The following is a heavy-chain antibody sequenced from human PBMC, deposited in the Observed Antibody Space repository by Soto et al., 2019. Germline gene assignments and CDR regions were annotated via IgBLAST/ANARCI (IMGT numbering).Heavy chain of an antibody. CDR1: GFTFSSYW. D-gene: IGHD2-8*01. Sequence: EVQLVESGGGLVQPGGSLRLSCAASGFTFSSYWMHWVRQAPGKGLVWVSRINSDGSSTSYADSVKGRFTISRDNAKNTLYLQMISLRVADTAVYYCARGVSLNWYFDLWGRGTLVTVSS. CDR3: ARGVSLNWYFDL. J-gene: IGHJ2*01. CDR2: INSDGSST. V-gene: IGHV3-74*01.